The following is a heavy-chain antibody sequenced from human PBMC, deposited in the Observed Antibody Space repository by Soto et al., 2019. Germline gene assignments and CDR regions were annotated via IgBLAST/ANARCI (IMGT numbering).Heavy chain of an antibody. CDR3: ATAEVDY. CDR1: GFTFGDYW. V-gene: IGHV3-74*03. J-gene: IGHJ4*02. CDR2: MTGDGRTT. Sequence: VGSLRLSCAASGFTFGDYWMHWVRQPPGKGPEWVSRMTGDGRTTQYADSVKGRFTASRDNAKSTLYLQMNSLRAEDTAVYYCATAEVDYWGPGTLVTVSS.